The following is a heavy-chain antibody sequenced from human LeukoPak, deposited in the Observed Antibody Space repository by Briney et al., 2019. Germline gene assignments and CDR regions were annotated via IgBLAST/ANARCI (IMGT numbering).Heavy chain of an antibody. V-gene: IGHV3-33*01. Sequence: GRSLRLSCAASGFTFSSYGMHWVRQAPGKGLEWVAVIWYDGSNKYYADSVKGRFTISRDNSKNTLYLQMNSLRAEDTAVYYCARAGYYDSSPIGHFQHWGQGTLVTVSS. CDR1: GFTFSSYG. CDR3: ARAGYYDSSPIGHFQH. D-gene: IGHD3-22*01. CDR2: IWYDGSNK. J-gene: IGHJ1*01.